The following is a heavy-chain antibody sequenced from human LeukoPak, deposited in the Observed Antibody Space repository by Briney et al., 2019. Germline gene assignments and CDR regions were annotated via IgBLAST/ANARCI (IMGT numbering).Heavy chain of an antibody. J-gene: IGHJ6*02. V-gene: IGHV1-24*01. D-gene: IGHD6-6*01. CDR3: ATVPGIAARNYYYYGMDV. Sequence: ASVTVSCKVSGYTLTELSMHWVRQAPGKGLEWMGGFDPEDGETIYAQKFQGRVTMTEDTSTDTAYMELSSLRSEDTAVYYCATVPGIAARNYYYYGMDVWGQGTTVTVSS. CDR2: FDPEDGET. CDR1: GYTLTELS.